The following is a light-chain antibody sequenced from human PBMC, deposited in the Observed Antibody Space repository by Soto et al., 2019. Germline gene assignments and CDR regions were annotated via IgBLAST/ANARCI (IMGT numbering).Light chain of an antibody. CDR3: QAWDISTALYV. Sequence: SSELTQPPSVSVSPGQAATITCSGDTLGNKYTCWYQQKPGQSPVLIIYQDNKRPSGIPERFSGSNSGNTATLTISGTQAMDEADYYCQAWDISTALYVFGTGTKLTVL. V-gene: IGLV3-1*01. CDR1: TLGNKY. J-gene: IGLJ1*01. CDR2: QDN.